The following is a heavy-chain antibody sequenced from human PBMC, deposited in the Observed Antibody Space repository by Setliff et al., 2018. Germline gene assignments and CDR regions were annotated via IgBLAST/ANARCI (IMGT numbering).Heavy chain of an antibody. CDR2: IKSKADGGTA. V-gene: IGHV3-15*01. CDR3: ARVGWELIRYFDY. Sequence: PGGSLRLSCAASGFTFSDAWMNWVRQAPGKGLEWVGRIKSKADGGTADFAAPVKGRFTISRDDSKNTMSLQMNSLRAEDTAVYYCARVGWELIRYFDYWGQGTLVTVSS. CDR1: GFTFSDAW. J-gene: IGHJ4*02. D-gene: IGHD3-16*01.